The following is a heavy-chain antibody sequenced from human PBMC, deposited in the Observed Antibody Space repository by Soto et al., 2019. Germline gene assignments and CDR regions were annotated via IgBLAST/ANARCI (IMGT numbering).Heavy chain of an antibody. Sequence: SETLFLTCTVSGDSITGSYWSWIRQPPGKTLEWIGYIYHSGTTTYNPSLKSRVSISVDTSKNQFSLRLTSVIAADTAVYYCARDMPYAAGSLAGCDYWGQGILVTVSS. CDR1: GDSITGSY. CDR2: IYHSGTT. D-gene: IGHD1-26*01. J-gene: IGHJ4*02. V-gene: IGHV4-59*01. CDR3: ARDMPYAAGSLAGCDY.